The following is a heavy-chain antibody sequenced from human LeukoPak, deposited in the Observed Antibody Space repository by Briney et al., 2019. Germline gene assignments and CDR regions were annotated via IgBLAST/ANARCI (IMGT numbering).Heavy chain of an antibody. CDR2: INSDASTI. CDR1: GLTFSSDW. Sequence: PGGSLRLSCAASGLTFSSDWMHWVRQVPGKGLVWVSRINSDASTINYADSVKGRFTISRDNAKNTLYLQMNNLRAEDTAVYYCAREACTIGAVCSSLLDHWGRGTLVTVSS. J-gene: IGHJ4*02. D-gene: IGHD2-8*01. V-gene: IGHV3-74*01. CDR3: AREACTIGAVCSSLLDH.